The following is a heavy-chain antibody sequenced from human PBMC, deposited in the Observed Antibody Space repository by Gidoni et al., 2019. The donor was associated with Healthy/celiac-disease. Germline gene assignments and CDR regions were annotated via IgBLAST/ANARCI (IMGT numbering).Heavy chain of an antibody. Sequence: QVQLVQSGAEGKKPGASVKVSCQASGYTFTSYGIHWVRQAPGQRLEWMGWLNAGNGTTKYSQKFQGRVTITRDTSASTVYMELSSLRSEDSAVYFCARGWDLLFSFDYWGQGTLVTVSS. CDR1: GYTFTSYG. D-gene: IGHD1-26*01. V-gene: IGHV1-3*01. CDR3: ARGWDLLFSFDY. CDR2: LNAGNGTT. J-gene: IGHJ4*02.